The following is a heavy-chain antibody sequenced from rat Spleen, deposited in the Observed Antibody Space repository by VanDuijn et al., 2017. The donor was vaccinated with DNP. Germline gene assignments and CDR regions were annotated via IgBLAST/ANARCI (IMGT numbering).Heavy chain of an antibody. D-gene: IGHD1-6*01. CDR3: ARPHMYTTDYYYDY. Sequence: EVQLVESGGGLVQPGRSLKLSCAASGFTFSHYYMAWVRQAPTKGLEWVASISTGGGNTYYRDSVEGRFTISRDNAKNTLYLQMNSLRSEDTATYYCARPHMYTTDYYYDYWGQGVMVTVSS. CDR1: GFTFSHYY. CDR2: ISTGGGNT. V-gene: IGHV5-25*01. J-gene: IGHJ2*01.